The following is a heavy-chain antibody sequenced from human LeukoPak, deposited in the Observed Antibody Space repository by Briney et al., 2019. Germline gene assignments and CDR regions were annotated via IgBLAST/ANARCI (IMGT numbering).Heavy chain of an antibody. D-gene: IGHD2-21*02. Sequence: GGSLRLSCAASGFTFSSYAMSWVRQAPGKGLEWVSAISGSGGSTYSADSVKGGFTISRDNSKNTLYLQMNSLRAEDTAVYFCAKDFRYCGGNCYLYNWFDPWGQGTLVTVSS. CDR1: GFTFSSYA. J-gene: IGHJ5*02. CDR2: ISGSGGST. V-gene: IGHV3-23*01. CDR3: AKDFRYCGGNCYLYNWFDP.